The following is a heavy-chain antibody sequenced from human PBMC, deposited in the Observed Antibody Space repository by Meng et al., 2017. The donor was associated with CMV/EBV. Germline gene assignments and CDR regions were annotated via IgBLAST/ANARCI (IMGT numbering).Heavy chain of an antibody. CDR3: ARGPSSYSSSWYRWFDP. D-gene: IGHD6-13*01. Sequence: ASVKVSCKASGYTFTSYDINWVRQATGQGLEWMGWMNPNSGNTGYAQKFQGRVTITRNTSISTAYMELSSLRAEDTAVYYCARGPSSYSSSWYRWFDPWGQGTLVTVSS. V-gene: IGHV1-8*03. CDR1: GYTFTSYD. J-gene: IGHJ5*02. CDR2: MNPNSGNT.